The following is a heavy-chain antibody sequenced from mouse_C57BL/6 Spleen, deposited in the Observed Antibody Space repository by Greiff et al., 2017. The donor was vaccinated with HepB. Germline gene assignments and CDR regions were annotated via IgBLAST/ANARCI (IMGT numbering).Heavy chain of an antibody. Sequence: VKLVESGPELVKPGASVKISCKASGYAFSSSWMNWVKQRPGKGLEWIGRIYPGDGDTNYNGKFKGKATLTADKSSSTAYMQLSSLTSEDSAVYFCARGANYEYYFDYWGQGTTLTVSS. CDR3: ARGANYEYYFDY. D-gene: IGHD2-4*01. CDR2: IYPGDGDT. CDR1: GYAFSSSW. V-gene: IGHV1-82*01. J-gene: IGHJ2*01.